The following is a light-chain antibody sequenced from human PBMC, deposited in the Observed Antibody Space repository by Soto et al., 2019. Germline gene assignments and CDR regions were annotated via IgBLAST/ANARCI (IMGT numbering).Light chain of an antibody. V-gene: IGKV1-27*01. CDR3: QKCNSAPFT. J-gene: IGKJ3*01. CDR1: QGISSY. Sequence: DIQMTQSPSSLSASVGDRVTITCRASQGISSYLAWYQQNPGKVPKLLIYSASTLQSGVPSRFSGSGSGTDFTLTISSLQPEDVATYYCQKCNSAPFTFGPGTKVDIK. CDR2: SAS.